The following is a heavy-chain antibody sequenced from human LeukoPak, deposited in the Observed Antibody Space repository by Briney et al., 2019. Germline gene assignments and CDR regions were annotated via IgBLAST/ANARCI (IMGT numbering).Heavy chain of an antibody. J-gene: IGHJ4*02. CDR1: GGSISSSSYY. CDR3: ASVNYGDYSSLDY. V-gene: IGHV4-39*01. D-gene: IGHD4-17*01. CDR2: IYYSGST. Sequence: SETLSLTCTVSGGSISSSSYYWGWIRQPPGKGLEWFGSIYYSGSTYYNPSLKSRVTISVDTSKSQFSLKLSSVTAADTAVYYCASVNYGDYSSLDYWGQGTLVTVSS.